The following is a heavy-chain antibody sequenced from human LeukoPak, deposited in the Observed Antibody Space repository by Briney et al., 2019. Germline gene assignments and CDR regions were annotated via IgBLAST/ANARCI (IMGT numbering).Heavy chain of an antibody. CDR1: GGSISSGCYA. CDR3: ARLSELIGVVIPN. Sequence: PSQTLSLTCAVSGGSISSGCYACSWIRQPPGKGLEWIGYIYDSGSTYYNPSLKSRVTISLDRSKNQLSLKLSSVTAADTAVYYCARLSELIGVVIPNWGQGTLVTVSS. CDR2: IYDSGST. J-gene: IGHJ4*02. D-gene: IGHD3-3*01. V-gene: IGHV4-30-2*01.